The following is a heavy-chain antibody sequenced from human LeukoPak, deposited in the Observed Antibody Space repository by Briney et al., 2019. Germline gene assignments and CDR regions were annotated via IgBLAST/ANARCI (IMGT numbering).Heavy chain of an antibody. Sequence: PSQTLSLTCTVSGGSISSGGYYWSWIRQPPGKGLEWIGYIYHSGSTYYNPSLKSRVTISVDTSKNQFSLKLSSVTAADTAVYYCARLYSSGSQPDYWGQGTLVTVSS. V-gene: IGHV4-30-2*01. J-gene: IGHJ4*02. CDR1: GGSISSGGYY. D-gene: IGHD6-19*01. CDR2: IYHSGST. CDR3: ARLYSSGSQPDY.